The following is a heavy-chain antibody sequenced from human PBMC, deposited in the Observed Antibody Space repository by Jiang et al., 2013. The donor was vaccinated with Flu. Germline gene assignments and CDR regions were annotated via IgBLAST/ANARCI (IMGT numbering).Heavy chain of an antibody. CDR3: ARHALHPMVRGVSPFDP. Sequence: LLKPSETLSLTCAVSGYSISSGYYWGWIRQPPGKGLEWIGSIYHSGSTYYNPSLKSRVTISVDTSKNQFSLKLSSVTAADTAVYYCARHALHPMVRGVSPFDPWGQGTLVTVSS. CDR1: GYSISSGYY. CDR2: IYHSGST. V-gene: IGHV4-38-2*01. J-gene: IGHJ5*02. D-gene: IGHD3-10*01.